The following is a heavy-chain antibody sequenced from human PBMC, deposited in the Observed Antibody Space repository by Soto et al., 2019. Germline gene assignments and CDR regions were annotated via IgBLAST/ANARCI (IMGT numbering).Heavy chain of an antibody. CDR1: GGSISSYY. CDR2: IYYSGST. D-gene: IGHD3-9*01. J-gene: IGHJ4*02. CDR3: ARGDYDILTGLIPPDY. Sequence: PSETLSLTCTVSGGSISSYYWSWIRQPPGKGLEWIGYIYYSGSTNYNPSLKSRVTISVDTSKNQFSLKLSSVTAADTAVYYCARGDYDILTGLIPPDYWGQGTLVTVSS. V-gene: IGHV4-59*01.